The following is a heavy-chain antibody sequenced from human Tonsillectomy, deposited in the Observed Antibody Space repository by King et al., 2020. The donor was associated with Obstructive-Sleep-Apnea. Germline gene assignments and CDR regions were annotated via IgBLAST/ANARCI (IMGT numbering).Heavy chain of an antibody. Sequence: VQLQESGPGLVKPSETLSLTCTVSGGSISSYYWSWIRQPPGKGLEWIGYFYYSGSTNYNPSLKSRVTISVDTSRNQFSLKLSSVTAADTAVYYCARGGGSYYFDYWGKGTLVTVSS. CDR2: FYYSGST. V-gene: IGHV4-59*01. CDR1: GGSISSYY. D-gene: IGHD3-16*01. CDR3: ARGGGSYYFDY. J-gene: IGHJ4*02.